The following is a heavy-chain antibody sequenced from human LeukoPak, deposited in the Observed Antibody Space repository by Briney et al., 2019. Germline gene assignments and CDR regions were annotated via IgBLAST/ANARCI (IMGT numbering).Heavy chain of an antibody. CDR2: IDPNTGGT. V-gene: IGHV1-2*06. CDR1: GYTCTNYY. CDR3: ASLYDIVGTTVDY. J-gene: IGHJ4*02. D-gene: IGHD1-26*01. Sequence: ASVKVSCKTSGYTCTNYYIHWVRQAPGQGLEWKGRIDPNTGGTKSAKNFQGRVTMTRDTSISTAYMALSGLRSDDTAVYYCASLYDIVGTTVDYWGQGTLVTVSS.